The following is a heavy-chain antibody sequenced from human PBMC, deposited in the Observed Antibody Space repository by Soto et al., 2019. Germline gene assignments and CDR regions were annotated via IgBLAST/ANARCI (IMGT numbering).Heavy chain of an antibody. CDR2: INHSGST. Sequence: SETLSLTCAVYGGSFSGYYWSWIRQPPGKGLEWIGEINHSGSTNYNPSLKSRVTISVDTSKNQFSLKLSSVTAADTAVYYCARGIRKRITMIVVTKPYFDYWGQGTLVTVSS. J-gene: IGHJ4*02. CDR1: GGSFSGYY. D-gene: IGHD3-22*01. CDR3: ARGIRKRITMIVVTKPYFDY. V-gene: IGHV4-34*01.